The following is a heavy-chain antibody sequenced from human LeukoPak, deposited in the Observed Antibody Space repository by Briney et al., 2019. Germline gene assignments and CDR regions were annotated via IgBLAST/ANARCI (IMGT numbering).Heavy chain of an antibody. CDR1: GYTFTNYD. V-gene: IGHV1-18*01. CDR2: ISPYNGNT. D-gene: IGHD6-6*01. Sequence: ASVKVSCKASGYTFTNYDISWVRQAPGQGLEWMGWISPYNGNTNYAQKFQGRVTMTTHTSTSTAYMELRSLRSDDTAVYYCATDHRQSSSSSYYYYMDVRGTGTTVTVSS. CDR3: ATDHRQSSSSSYYYYMDV. J-gene: IGHJ6*03.